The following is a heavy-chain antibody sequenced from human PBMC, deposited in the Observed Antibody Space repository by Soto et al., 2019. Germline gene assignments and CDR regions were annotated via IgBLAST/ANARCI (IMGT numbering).Heavy chain of an antibody. Sequence: GGSLRLSCAASGFTFSSIGMHWVRQAPGKGLEWVAVIWSDGSKKFYTDSVKGRFTISRDNSRNTLYLQMDSLRAEDTAEYYCARDRPGRGYVFDFWGQGTLVTVS. CDR2: IWSDGSKK. CDR3: ARDRPGRGYVFDF. J-gene: IGHJ4*02. D-gene: IGHD1-26*01. V-gene: IGHV3-33*01. CDR1: GFTFSSIG.